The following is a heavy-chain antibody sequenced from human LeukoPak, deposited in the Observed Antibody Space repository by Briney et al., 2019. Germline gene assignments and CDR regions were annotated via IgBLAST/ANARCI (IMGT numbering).Heavy chain of an antibody. Sequence: ASVKVSCKASGYTFSSYTLSWLRQAPGQGLEWMGWINTNTGTPTYAQGFTGRFVFSLDTSVSTAYLQISSLKAEDTAVYYCARFTVVTPYYFDFWGQGTLVTVSS. V-gene: IGHV7-4-1*02. CDR3: ARFTVVTPYYFDF. D-gene: IGHD4-23*01. CDR2: INTNTGTP. J-gene: IGHJ4*02. CDR1: GYTFSSYT.